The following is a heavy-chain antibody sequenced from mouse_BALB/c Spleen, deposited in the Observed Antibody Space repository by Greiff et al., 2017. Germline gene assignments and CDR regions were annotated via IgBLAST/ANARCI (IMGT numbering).Heavy chain of an antibody. Sequence: QVQLKQSGPELVKPGASVRISCKASGYTFTSYYIHWVKQRPGQGLEWIGWIYPGNVNTKYNEKFKGKATLTADKSSSTAYMQLSSLTSEDSAVYFCSYDGYLYAMDYWGQGTSVTVSS. CDR2: IYPGNVNT. CDR3: SYDGYLYAMDY. D-gene: IGHD2-3*01. J-gene: IGHJ4*01. V-gene: IGHV1S56*01. CDR1: GYTFTSYY.